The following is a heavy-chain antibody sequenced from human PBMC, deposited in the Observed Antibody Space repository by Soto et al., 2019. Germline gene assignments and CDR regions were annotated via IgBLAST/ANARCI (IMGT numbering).Heavy chain of an antibody. Sequence: SVKVSCKASGGTFSSYAISWVRQAPGQGLEWMGGIIPIFGTANYAQKFQGRVTITADKSTSTAYMELSSLRSEDTAVYYCAREGYYYGGSGYCPPPPGFDPWGQGTLVTVSS. CDR2: IIPIFGTA. D-gene: IGHD3-22*01. V-gene: IGHV1-69*06. J-gene: IGHJ5*02. CDR1: GGTFSSYA. CDR3: AREGYYYGGSGYCPPPPGFDP.